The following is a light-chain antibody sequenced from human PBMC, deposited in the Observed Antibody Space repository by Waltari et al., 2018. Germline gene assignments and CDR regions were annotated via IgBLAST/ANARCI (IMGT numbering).Light chain of an antibody. CDR2: ENY. Sequence: QSGLTQPPSLSAAPGQKVTISCSGTSSNIGNNYVAWYQQIPGTVPKPLIYENYKRPSGIPDRFSGSRSGTSATLVITGLLTGDEADYYCGTWDSSLSGAVFGGGTHLTVL. CDR3: GTWDSSLSGAV. J-gene: IGLJ7*01. V-gene: IGLV1-51*02. CDR1: SSNIGNNY.